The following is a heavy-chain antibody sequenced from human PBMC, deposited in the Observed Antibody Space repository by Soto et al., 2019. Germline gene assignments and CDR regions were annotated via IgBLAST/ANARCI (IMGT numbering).Heavy chain of an antibody. CDR2: IYYSGST. CDR3: ARDRASYSSGWYFDY. Sequence: ETLSLTCTVSGGSISSYYWSWIRQPPGKGLEWIGYIYYSGSTNYNPSLKSRVTISVGTSKNQFSLKLSSVTAADTAVYYCARDRASYSSGWYFDYWGQGTLVTVSS. J-gene: IGHJ4*02. CDR1: GGSISSYY. D-gene: IGHD6-19*01. V-gene: IGHV4-59*01.